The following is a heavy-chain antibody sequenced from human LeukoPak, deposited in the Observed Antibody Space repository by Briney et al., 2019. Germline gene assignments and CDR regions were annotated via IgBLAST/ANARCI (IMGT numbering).Heavy chain of an antibody. V-gene: IGHV3-15*01. CDR2: VKTKADGGTT. CDR3: TTEDF. Sequence: GSLRLSCACSGFTFSTAWMILVRQAPGTGLEWVGRVKTKADGGTTDYAAPVKSRFTITRDDSKNTVHLQMNSPKTEDTAVYYCTTEDFWGQGTLATLSS. J-gene: IGHJ3*01. D-gene: IGHD3/OR15-3a*01. CDR1: GFTFSTAW.